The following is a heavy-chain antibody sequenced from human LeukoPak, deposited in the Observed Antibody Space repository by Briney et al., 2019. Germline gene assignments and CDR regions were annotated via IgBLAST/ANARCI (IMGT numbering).Heavy chain of an antibody. CDR3: AREGLLWFGKTQILSRYYYGMDV. Sequence: SVKVSCKASGGTFSSYAISWVRQAPGQGLEWMGRIIPILGIANYAQKFQGRVTITADKSTSTAYMELSSLRSEDTAVYYCAREGLLWFGKTQILSRYYYGMDVWGQGTTVTVSS. D-gene: IGHD3-10*01. V-gene: IGHV1-69*04. CDR1: GGTFSSYA. CDR2: IIPILGIA. J-gene: IGHJ6*02.